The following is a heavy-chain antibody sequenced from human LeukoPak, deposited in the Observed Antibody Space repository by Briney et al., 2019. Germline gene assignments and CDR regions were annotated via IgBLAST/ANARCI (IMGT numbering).Heavy chain of an antibody. CDR1: GGSISSYY. V-gene: IGHV4-59*01. D-gene: IGHD2-2*02. CDR2: IYYSGST. Sequence: SETLSLTCTVSGGSISSYYWSWIRQPPGKGLEWIGYIYYSGSTNYNPSLKSRVTISVDTSKNQFSLKLSSVTAADTAVCYCARRSNRCSSTSCYTEWYFDLWGRGTLVTVSS. CDR3: ARRSNRCSSTSCYTEWYFDL. J-gene: IGHJ2*01.